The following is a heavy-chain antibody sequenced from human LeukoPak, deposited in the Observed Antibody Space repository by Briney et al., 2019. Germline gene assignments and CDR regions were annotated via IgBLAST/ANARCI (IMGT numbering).Heavy chain of an antibody. Sequence: SQTLSLTYALSGDSVSSNSVAWNWLRQSPSRGLEWLGRTYYKSKWYNDYAVSVKSRITINPDTYKNQFSLQLNSVTPEDTAVYYCAREEDWYFVLWGRGTLVTVSS. CDR2: TYYKSKWYN. J-gene: IGHJ2*01. V-gene: IGHV6-1*01. CDR3: AREEDWYFVL. CDR1: GDSVSSNSVA.